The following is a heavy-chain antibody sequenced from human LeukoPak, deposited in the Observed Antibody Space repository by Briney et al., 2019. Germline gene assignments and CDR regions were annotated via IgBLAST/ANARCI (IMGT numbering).Heavy chain of an antibody. CDR1: GYSFPIYW. J-gene: IGHJ3*02. CDR3: ARRRDYYGLGSFDI. CDR2: IYPGDTDT. Sequence: GESLKISCKGSGYSFPIYWVGWVRQMPGKGLEWMAIIYPGDTDTRYSPSFQGQVTISADKSISTAYLQWSSLKASDTAMYYCARRRDYYGLGSFDIWGQGTMVAVSS. V-gene: IGHV5-51*01. D-gene: IGHD3-10*01.